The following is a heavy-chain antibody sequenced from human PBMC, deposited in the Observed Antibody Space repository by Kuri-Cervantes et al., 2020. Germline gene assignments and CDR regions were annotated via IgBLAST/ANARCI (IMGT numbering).Heavy chain of an antibody. CDR2: TRDKANSYTT. CDR3: ARSMVGTQDY. CDR1: GFTFSDHY. Sequence: GESLKISCAASGFTFSDHYMDWVRQAPGKGLEWVGRTRDKANSYTTEYAASVKGRFTISRDDSKNSLYLQMNSLKTEDTAVYYCARSMVGTQDYWGQGTLVTVSS. D-gene: IGHD1-26*01. J-gene: IGHJ4*02. V-gene: IGHV3-72*01.